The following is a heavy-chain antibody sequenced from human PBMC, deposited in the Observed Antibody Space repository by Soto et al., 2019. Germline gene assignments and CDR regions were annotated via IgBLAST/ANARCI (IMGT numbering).Heavy chain of an antibody. V-gene: IGHV3-33*01. Sequence: LRLSCAASGFTFSSYGMHWVRQAPGKGLEWVAVIWYDGSNKYYADSVKGRFTISRDNSKNTLYLQMNSLRAEDTAVYYCARDGHYYDSSGYYDYWGQGTLVTVSS. CDR3: ARDGHYYDSSGYYDY. D-gene: IGHD3-22*01. CDR2: IWYDGSNK. CDR1: GFTFSSYG. J-gene: IGHJ4*02.